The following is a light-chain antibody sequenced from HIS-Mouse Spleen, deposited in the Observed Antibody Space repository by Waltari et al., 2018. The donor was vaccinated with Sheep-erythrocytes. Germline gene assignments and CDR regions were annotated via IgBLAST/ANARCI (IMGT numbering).Light chain of an antibody. J-gene: IGLJ1*01. CDR1: SSDVGGYNS. CDR2: DVS. V-gene: IGLV2-11*01. Sequence: QSALTQPRSVSGSPGQSVTISCTGTSSDVGGYNSVSWYQQHPGKAPKLTIYDVSKRPSVVPDRFSGAKSGNTASRTISGLQAEDEADYYCCSYAGSYNHVFATGTKVTVL. CDR3: CSYAGSYNHV.